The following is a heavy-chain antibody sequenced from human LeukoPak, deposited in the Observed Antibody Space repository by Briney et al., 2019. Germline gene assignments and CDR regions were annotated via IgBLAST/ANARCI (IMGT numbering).Heavy chain of an antibody. CDR1: GFTFSDYY. CDR2: IGSSGSTI. CDR3: ASGSSSSGTFDY. J-gene: IGHJ4*02. Sequence: GGSLRLSCAASGFTFSDYYMSWIRQAPGKGLEWVSYIGSSGSTIYYADSVKGRFTISRGNAKNSLYLQMNSLRAEDTAVYYCASGSSSSGTFDYWGQGTLVTVSS. V-gene: IGHV3-11*01. D-gene: IGHD6-6*01.